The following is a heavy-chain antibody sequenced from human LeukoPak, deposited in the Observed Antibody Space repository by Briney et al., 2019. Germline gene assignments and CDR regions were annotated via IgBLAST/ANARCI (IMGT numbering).Heavy chain of an antibody. V-gene: IGHV3-23*01. D-gene: IGHD6-19*01. CDR3: AKDRGSIAVAGIDY. Sequence: GGSLRLSCAASGCTFSSYAMSWVRQAPGKGLEGVSAISGTVGSTYYADSVKGRFTISRDNSKNTLYLQMNSLRAEDTAVYYCAKDRGSIAVAGIDYWGQGTLVTVSS. CDR2: ISGTVGST. J-gene: IGHJ4*02. CDR1: GCTFSSYA.